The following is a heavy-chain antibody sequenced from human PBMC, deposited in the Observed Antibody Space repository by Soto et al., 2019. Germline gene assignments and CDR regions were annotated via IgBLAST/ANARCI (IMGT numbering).Heavy chain of an antibody. CDR1: GFTFSSYA. Sequence: GGSLRLSCAASGFTFSSYAMHWVRQAPGKGLEWVAVISYDGSNKYYADSVKGRFTISRDNSKNTLYLQMNSLRAEDTAVYYCARAPLSSNLDYWGQGTLVTVSS. V-gene: IGHV3-30-3*01. J-gene: IGHJ4*02. D-gene: IGHD6-19*01. CDR3: ARAPLSSNLDY. CDR2: ISYDGSNK.